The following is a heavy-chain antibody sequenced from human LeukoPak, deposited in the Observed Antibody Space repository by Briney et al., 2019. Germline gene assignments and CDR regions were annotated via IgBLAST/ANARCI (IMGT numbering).Heavy chain of an antibody. D-gene: IGHD4-23*01. CDR2: IRSKAYGGTT. CDR1: GFTFGDYA. V-gene: IGHV3-49*04. CDR3: TRGGNSRSKDGSQQYDY. Sequence: PGGSLRLSCTASGFTFGDYAMSWVRQAPGKGLEWVGFIRSKAYGGTTEYAASVKGRFTISRDDSKSIAYLQMNSLKTEDTAVYYCTRGGNSRSKDGSQQYDYWGQGTLVTVSS. J-gene: IGHJ4*02.